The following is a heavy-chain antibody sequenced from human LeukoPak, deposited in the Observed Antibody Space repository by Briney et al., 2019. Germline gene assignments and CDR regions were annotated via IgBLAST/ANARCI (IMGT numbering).Heavy chain of an antibody. CDR2: INPNSGGT. V-gene: IGHV1-2*04. D-gene: IGHD1-26*01. Sequence: ASVKVSCKASGYTFTGYYMHWVRQAPGQGLEWMGWINPNSGGTNYAQKFQGWVTMTRDTSTSTVYMELSSLRSEDTAVYYCARGFSVGATRYYDYWGQGTLVTVSS. CDR1: GYTFTGYY. CDR3: ARGFSVGATRYYDY. J-gene: IGHJ4*02.